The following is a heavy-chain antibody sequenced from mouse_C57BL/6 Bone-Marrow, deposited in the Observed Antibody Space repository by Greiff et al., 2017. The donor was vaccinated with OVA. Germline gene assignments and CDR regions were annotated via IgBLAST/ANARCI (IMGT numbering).Heavy chain of an antibody. D-gene: IGHD2-1*01. CDR2: IDPENGDT. CDR3: TSYGNYVWFAY. V-gene: IGHV14-4*01. Sequence: DVKLVESGAELVRPGASVKLSCTASGFNIKDDYMHWVKQRPEQGLEWIGWIDPENGDTEYASKFQGKATITADTSSNTAYLQLSSLTSEDTAVYYCTSYGNYVWFAYWGQGTLVTVSA. J-gene: IGHJ3*01. CDR1: GFNIKDDY.